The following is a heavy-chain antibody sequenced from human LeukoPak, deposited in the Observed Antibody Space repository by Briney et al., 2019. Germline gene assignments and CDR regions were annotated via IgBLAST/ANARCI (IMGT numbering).Heavy chain of an antibody. J-gene: IGHJ4*01. D-gene: IGHD6-13*01. V-gene: IGHV3-23*01. CDR2: ICGDGI. Sequence: GGSLRLSCAASGFTLSNYAMSWVRQAPGKGLEWVSDICGDGIFYAESVRVRFTISRDNSRNTLYLQMNGLRGDDTALYYCAKERAAAGNPAYDYWGQGILVTVCS. CDR1: GFTLSNYA. CDR3: AKERAAAGNPAYDY.